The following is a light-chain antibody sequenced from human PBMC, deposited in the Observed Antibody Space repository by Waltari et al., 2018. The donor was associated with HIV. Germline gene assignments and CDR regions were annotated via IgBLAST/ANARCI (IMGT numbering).Light chain of an antibody. J-gene: IGLJ2*01. CDR2: DDS. V-gene: IGLV3-21*02. CDR1: SVGSKS. Sequence: SYVLTQPPSVSVAPGQTARITCGGNSVGSKSVHWYQQKSGQAPVLVVYDDSDRPSGIPGRFSGSSAGNTATLTISRVEDGDEADYYCQVCVDNSVIFAGGTRLTVL. CDR3: QVCVDNSVI.